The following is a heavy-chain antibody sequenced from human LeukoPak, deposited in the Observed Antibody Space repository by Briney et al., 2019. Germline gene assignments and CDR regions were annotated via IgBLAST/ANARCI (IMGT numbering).Heavy chain of an antibody. CDR2: IYYSGST. Sequence: SETLSLTCTVSGGSISSYYWSWIRQPPGKGLEWIGYIYYSGSTNYNPSLKSRVTISVDTSKNQFSLKLSSVAAADTAVYYCARSTYYYDSSGSLLDYWGQGTLVTVSS. CDR3: ARSTYYYDSSGSLLDY. CDR1: GGSISSYY. V-gene: IGHV4-59*01. J-gene: IGHJ4*02. D-gene: IGHD3-22*01.